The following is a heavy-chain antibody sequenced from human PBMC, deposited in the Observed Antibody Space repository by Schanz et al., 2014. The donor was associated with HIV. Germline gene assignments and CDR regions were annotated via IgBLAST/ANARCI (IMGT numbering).Heavy chain of an antibody. J-gene: IGHJ4*02. CDR2: INSGGTVK. Sequence: EVQLVETGGRLIQPGGSLRLSCAASKFAFTTYAMHWIRQSPGKGLEWLSYINSGGTVKNYADSVKGRFTISRDNAKNLLFLQMNSLRDEDTALYYCARDCLGGCPADYWGQGTHVTVSS. CDR3: ARDCLGGCPADY. V-gene: IGHV3-48*02. CDR1: KFAFTTYA. D-gene: IGHD2-15*01.